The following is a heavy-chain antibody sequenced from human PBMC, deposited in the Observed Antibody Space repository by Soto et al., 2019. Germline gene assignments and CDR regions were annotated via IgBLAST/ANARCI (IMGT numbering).Heavy chain of an antibody. CDR3: VRDDKWAFDI. D-gene: IGHD1-26*01. J-gene: IGHJ3*02. CDR1: GFTFSSYA. Sequence: AHLVESGGGLVQPGRSRRLSCAASGFTFSSYAFNWVRQAPGKGLEWISYISVGSGSIFYADSVKGRFTISRDDAQNSLYLQMNTLRDEDTAIYFCVRDDKWAFDIWGQGTTVIVSS. CDR2: ISVGSGSI. V-gene: IGHV3-48*02.